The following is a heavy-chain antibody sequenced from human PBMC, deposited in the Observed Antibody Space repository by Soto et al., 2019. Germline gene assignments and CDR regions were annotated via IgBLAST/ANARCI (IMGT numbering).Heavy chain of an antibody. J-gene: IGHJ5*02. V-gene: IGHV1-69*01. CDR2: IDPMFDTS. CDR3: ATYPSPYNWVDL. D-gene: IGHD2-21*01. CDR1: GGALTSYP. Sequence: QVRLEQSGPEVKKPGSSVRVSCQASGGALTSYPIHWVRQAPGQGLEWMGVIDPMFDTSNLAEKFKARVILPAAASTKTVYLDLTGLRSDDTAVYFCATYPSPYNWVDLWGRGTLLTVSS.